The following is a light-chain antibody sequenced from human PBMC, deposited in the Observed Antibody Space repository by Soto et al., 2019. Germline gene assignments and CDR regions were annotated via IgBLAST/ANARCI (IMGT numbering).Light chain of an antibody. V-gene: IGKV3-15*01. J-gene: IGKJ1*01. Sequence: IVMTQSPAPLSASPGERATLSCRAGQTIYSNVAWYQQRPGQAPRILIYRASTRATGVPARFSGSGSGTEFTLTISGLQSEDFALYYCQQYQNLWTLGQGTKVDI. CDR3: QQYQNLWT. CDR2: RAS. CDR1: QTIYSN.